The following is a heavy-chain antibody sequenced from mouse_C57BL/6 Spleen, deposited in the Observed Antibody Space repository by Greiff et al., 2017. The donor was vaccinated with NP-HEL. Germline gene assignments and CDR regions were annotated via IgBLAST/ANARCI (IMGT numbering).Heavy chain of an antibody. V-gene: IGHV3-6*01. CDR2: ISYDGSN. J-gene: IGHJ4*01. CDR1: GYSITSGYY. Sequence: EVKLVESGPGLVKPSQSLSLTCSVTGYSITSGYYWNWIRQFPGNKLEWMGYISYDGSNNYNPSLKNRISITRDTSKNQFFLKLNSVTTEDTATYYCARGYSNYYYYAMDYWGQGTSVTVSS. CDR3: ARGYSNYYYYAMDY. D-gene: IGHD2-5*01.